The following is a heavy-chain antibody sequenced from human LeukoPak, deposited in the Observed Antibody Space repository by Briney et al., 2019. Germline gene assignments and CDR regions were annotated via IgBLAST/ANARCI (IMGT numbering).Heavy chain of an antibody. CDR3: ARDVFSGYSRLDY. J-gene: IGHJ4*02. CDR2: ISSSGSTI. CDR1: GFTFSNYA. Sequence: PGGSLRLSCAASGFTFSNYAINWVRQAPGKGLEWVSYISSSGSTIYYADSVKGRFTISRDNAKNSLYLQMNSLRAEDTAVYYCARDVFSGYSRLDYWGQGTLVTVSS. D-gene: IGHD5-12*01. V-gene: IGHV3-11*01.